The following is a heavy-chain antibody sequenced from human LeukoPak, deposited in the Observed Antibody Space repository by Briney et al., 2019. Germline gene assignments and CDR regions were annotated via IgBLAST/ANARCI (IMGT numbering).Heavy chain of an antibody. CDR3: ARQPVGFWSGYYQYYFDH. CDR1: GFTLSSTW. D-gene: IGHD3-3*01. V-gene: IGHV3-7*01. J-gene: IGHJ4*02. CDR2: IKQDGSDE. Sequence: GGSLRLSCAASGFTLSSTWMSWVRQAPGKGLEWVANIKQDGSDEYYLDSVKGRFIISRDNGKNSLYLQMSTLTTGDTAVYYCARQPVGFWSGYYQYYFDHWGQGVLVTVSS.